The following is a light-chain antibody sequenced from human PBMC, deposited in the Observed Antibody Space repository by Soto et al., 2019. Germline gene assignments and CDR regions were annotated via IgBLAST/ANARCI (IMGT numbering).Light chain of an antibody. J-gene: IGKJ2*01. CDR3: HQYNYLHT. CDR2: DVS. CDR1: QGISTY. V-gene: IGKV1-5*01. Sequence: DIQMTQSPSSLSASLGDRVTISCRASQGISTYVAWYQQKPGKAPTLLISDVSRLESGVPSRFSGSGSGTEFTLTISGLQPDDFATYYCHQYNYLHTFGQGTKLEIK.